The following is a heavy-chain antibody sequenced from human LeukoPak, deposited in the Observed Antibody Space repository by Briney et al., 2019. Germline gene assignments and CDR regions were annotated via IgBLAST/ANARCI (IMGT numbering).Heavy chain of an antibody. J-gene: IGHJ3*02. Sequence: GASVKVSCKASGYTFTSYYMHWVRQAPGQGLEWMGIINPSSGSTSYAQKFQGRVTMTRDTSTSTVYMELSSLRSEDTAVYYCAKAYCGGDCSPSGAFDIWGQGTMVTVSS. CDR1: GYTFTSYY. CDR3: AKAYCGGDCSPSGAFDI. D-gene: IGHD2-21*02. CDR2: INPSSGST. V-gene: IGHV1-46*01.